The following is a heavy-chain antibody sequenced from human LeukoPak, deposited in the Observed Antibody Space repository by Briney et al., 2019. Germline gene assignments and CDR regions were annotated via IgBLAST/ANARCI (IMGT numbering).Heavy chain of an antibody. CDR3: ARGGYYDYVWGSHRLSAFDI. Sequence: ASVKVSCKASGYTFTSYDINWVRQATGQGLEWMGWMNPNSGNTGYAQKFQGRVTMTRNTSISTAYMELSSLRSEDTAVYYCARGGYYDYVWGSHRLSAFDIWGQGTMVTVSS. CDR1: GYTFTSYD. J-gene: IGHJ3*02. V-gene: IGHV1-8*01. CDR2: MNPNSGNT. D-gene: IGHD3-16*02.